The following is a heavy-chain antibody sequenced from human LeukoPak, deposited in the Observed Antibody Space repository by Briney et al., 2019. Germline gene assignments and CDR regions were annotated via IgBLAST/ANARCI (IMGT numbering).Heavy chain of an antibody. J-gene: IGHJ3*02. D-gene: IGHD4-17*01. Sequence: GGSLRLSCAATGFTFNSCSMNWVRQAPGKGLEWISSISTTNYIYYADSVKGRFTISRDNAKKSLYLQMNSLRAEDTAVYHCAGRSVTTADNNAFDIWGQGTVVTVAS. CDR1: GFTFNSCS. CDR2: ISTTNYI. CDR3: AGRSVTTADNNAFDI. V-gene: IGHV3-21*01.